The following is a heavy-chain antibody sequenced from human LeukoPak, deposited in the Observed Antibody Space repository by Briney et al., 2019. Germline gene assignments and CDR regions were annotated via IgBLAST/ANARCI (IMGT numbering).Heavy chain of an antibody. J-gene: IGHJ5*01. V-gene: IGHV4-59*08. CDR3: ARQSSGWYPFDS. CDR2: IYYSWIT. D-gene: IGHD6-19*01. Sequence: SETLSLTCIVSGCSISSYYWTWIRQPPGKGLEWIGYIYYSWITNYNPSLNSRVTISVDTSKNEFSLSLSSVTAADPAVYYCARQSSGWYPFDSWGQGTPVTVSP. CDR1: GCSISSYY.